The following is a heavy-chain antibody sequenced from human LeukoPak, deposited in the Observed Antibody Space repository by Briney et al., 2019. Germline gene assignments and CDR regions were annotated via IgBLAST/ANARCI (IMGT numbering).Heavy chain of an antibody. CDR2: IYWDDDK. CDR3: AHGTRDIVVVVAAAFDY. Sequence: SGPTLVNPTPTLTLTCTFSGFSLSTSGVGVGWIRQPPGKALEWLALIYWDDDKRYSPSLKSGLTITKDTSKNQVVLTMTNMDPVDTATYYCAHGTRDIVVVVAAAFDYWGQGTLVTVSS. D-gene: IGHD2-15*01. J-gene: IGHJ4*02. CDR1: GFSLSTSGVG. V-gene: IGHV2-5*02.